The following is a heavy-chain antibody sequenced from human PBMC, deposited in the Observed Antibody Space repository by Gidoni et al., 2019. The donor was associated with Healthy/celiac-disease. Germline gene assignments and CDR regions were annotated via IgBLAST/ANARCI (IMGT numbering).Heavy chain of an antibody. V-gene: IGHV3-30-3*01. CDR3: ARDGESYNAYYFDY. J-gene: IGHJ4*02. CDR1: GFPFSSYA. Sequence: QVQLVESGGGLVQPGRSLRLTCAASGFPFSSYAMHWVRQAPGKGLEWVAVISYDGSNKYYADSVKGGFTISRDNSKNTLYLQMNSLRAEDTAVYYCARDGESYNAYYFDYWGQGTLVTVSS. CDR2: ISYDGSNK. D-gene: IGHD1-26*01.